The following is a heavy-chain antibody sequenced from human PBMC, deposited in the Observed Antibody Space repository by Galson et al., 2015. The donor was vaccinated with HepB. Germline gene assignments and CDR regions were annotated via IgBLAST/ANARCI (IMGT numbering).Heavy chain of an antibody. CDR3: AKDVVVATIWGTQVRVNAPLDY. V-gene: IGHV3-33*06. J-gene: IGHJ4*02. Sequence: SLRLSCAASGSTFSSYGMHWVRQAPGKGLEWVAVIWYDGSNKYYADSVKGRFTISRDNSKNTLYLQMNSLRAEDTAVYYCAKDVVVATIWGTQVRVNAPLDYWGQGTLVTVSS. D-gene: IGHD5-12*01. CDR1: GSTFSSYG. CDR2: IWYDGSNK.